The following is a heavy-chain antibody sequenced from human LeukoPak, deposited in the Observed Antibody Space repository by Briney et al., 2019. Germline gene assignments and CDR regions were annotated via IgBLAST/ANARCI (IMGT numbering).Heavy chain of an antibody. CDR1: GYTFTYRY. J-gene: IGHJ5*02. D-gene: IGHD6-6*01. CDR2: ITPFNGNT. Sequence: SVKVSCKASGYTFTYRYLHWVRQAPGQALEWMGWITPFNGNTNYAQKFQDRVTITRDRSMSTAYMELSSLRSEDTAMYYCASSLAAMSSWFDPWGQGTLVTVSS. CDR3: ASSLAAMSSWFDP. V-gene: IGHV1-45*02.